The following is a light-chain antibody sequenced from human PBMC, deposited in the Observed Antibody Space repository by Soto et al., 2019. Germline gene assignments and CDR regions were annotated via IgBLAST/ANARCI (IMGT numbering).Light chain of an antibody. J-gene: IGKJ1*01. CDR2: EAS. Sequence: EIQMTQSPSSLSASVGDRVTITCRASQSISSYLAWYQQKPGKAPKLLIYEASSLETGVPSRFSGSGSETEFTLTISSLQPDDSATYYCQPYNSYSRTFGQGTKVDI. CDR1: QSISSY. V-gene: IGKV1-5*01. CDR3: QPYNSYSRT.